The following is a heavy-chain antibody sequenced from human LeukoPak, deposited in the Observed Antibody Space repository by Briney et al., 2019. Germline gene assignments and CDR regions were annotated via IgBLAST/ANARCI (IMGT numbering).Heavy chain of an antibody. J-gene: IGHJ6*02. CDR3: ARGRITTVRGVIRYYYGMDV. V-gene: IGHV4-59*01. D-gene: IGHD3-10*01. CDR1: ADSMSPYY. Sequence: SETLSLTCSVSADSMSPYYWSWIRQPPGKGLEWIGYSYYSGSTTYNPSLKSRVTISVDTSKNQFSLKLSSVTAADTAVYYCARGRITTVRGVIRYYYGMDVWGQGTTVTVSS. CDR2: SYYSGST.